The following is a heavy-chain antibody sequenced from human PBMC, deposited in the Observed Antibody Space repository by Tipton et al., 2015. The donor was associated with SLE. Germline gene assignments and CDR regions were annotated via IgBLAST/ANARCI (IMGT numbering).Heavy chain of an antibody. J-gene: IGHJ4*02. CDR1: GFTFSSYG. CDR3: AKGEQWLPDY. D-gene: IGHD6-19*01. CDR2: IWYDGSNK. V-gene: IGHV3-33*06. Sequence: SGFTFSSYGMHWVRQAPGKGLEWVAVIWYDGSNKYYADSVKGRFTISRDNSKNTLYLQMNSLRAEDTAVYYCAKGEQWLPDYWGQRTLVTVSS.